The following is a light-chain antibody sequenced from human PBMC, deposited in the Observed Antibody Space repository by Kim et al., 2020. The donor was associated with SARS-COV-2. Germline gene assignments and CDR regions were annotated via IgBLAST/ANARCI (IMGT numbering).Light chain of an antibody. Sequence: EPASISCRSSQSLLHSNGYNYLDWYLQKPGQSPQLLIYLGSNRGSGVPDRFSGSGSGTDFTLKISRVEAEDVGVYYCMQALQTPRTFGQGTKLEIK. CDR1: QSLLHSNGYNY. CDR3: MQALQTPRT. J-gene: IGKJ2*01. CDR2: LGS. V-gene: IGKV2-28*01.